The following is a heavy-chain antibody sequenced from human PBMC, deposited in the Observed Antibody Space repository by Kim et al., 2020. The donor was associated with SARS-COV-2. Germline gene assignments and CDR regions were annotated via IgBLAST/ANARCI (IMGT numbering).Heavy chain of an antibody. V-gene: IGHV3-48*03. Sequence: GGSLRLSCAASGFTFSSYEMNWVRQAPGKGLEWVSYISSSGSTIYYADSVKGRFTISRDNAKNSLYLQMNSLRAEDTAVYYCARDSPRLRVATTRLFDYWGQGTLVTVSS. CDR3: ARDSPRLRVATTRLFDY. D-gene: IGHD5-12*01. CDR2: ISSSGSTI. CDR1: GFTFSSYE. J-gene: IGHJ4*02.